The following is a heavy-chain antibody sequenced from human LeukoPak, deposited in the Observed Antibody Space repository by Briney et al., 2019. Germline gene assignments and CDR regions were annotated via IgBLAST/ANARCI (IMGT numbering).Heavy chain of an antibody. CDR2: ISYDGSNK. CDR1: GFTFRNYA. J-gene: IGHJ6*03. D-gene: IGHD5-18*01. Sequence: GGSLRLSCAASGFTFRNYAMSWVRQAPGKGLEWVAVISYDGSNKYYADSVKGRFTISRDNSKNTLYLQMNSLRAEDTAVYYCARDPEQVDTAMVYYYYYYYMDVWGKGTTVTVSS. CDR3: ARDPEQVDTAMVYYYYYYYMDV. V-gene: IGHV3-30-3*01.